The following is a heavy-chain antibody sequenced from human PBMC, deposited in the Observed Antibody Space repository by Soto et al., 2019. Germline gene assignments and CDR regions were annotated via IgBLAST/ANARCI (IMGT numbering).Heavy chain of an antibody. CDR3: AIVPHRGFDL. D-gene: IGHD2-2*01. CDR1: GFTFSSYE. J-gene: IGHJ3*01. Sequence: SLRLSCAASGFTFSSYEINWVRQAPGKGLEWVSYINSGGSAIYYAESVKGRFTISRDNAKNSLYLQMNSLRAEDTAVYYCAIVPHRGFDLWGQGTMVNVS. CDR2: INSGGSAI. V-gene: IGHV3-48*03.